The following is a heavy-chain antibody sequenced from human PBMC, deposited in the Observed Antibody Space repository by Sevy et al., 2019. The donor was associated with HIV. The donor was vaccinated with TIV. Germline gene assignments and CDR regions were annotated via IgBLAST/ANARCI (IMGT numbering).Heavy chain of an antibody. CDR1: GFTFSNFA. J-gene: IGHJ3*01. V-gene: IGHV3-23*01. Sequence: GGSLRLSCAASGFTFSNFAMSWVRQAPGKGLEWVSAISGSGGGTYYADSVKGRHTISRDNFKNTVDLQMDSLRADDTAIYYCAKVSSAYDFREDAFDFWGQRTTVTVSS. CDR3: AKVSSAYDFREDAFDF. CDR2: ISGSGGGT. D-gene: IGHD6-19*01.